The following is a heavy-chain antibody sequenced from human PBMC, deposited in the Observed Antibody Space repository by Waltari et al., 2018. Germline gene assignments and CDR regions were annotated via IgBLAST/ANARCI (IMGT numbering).Heavy chain of an antibody. CDR1: DFTFSTFW. CDR3: ATYRWLGY. D-gene: IGHD3-10*01. CDR2: INYNGNEK. V-gene: IGHV3-7*03. J-gene: IGHJ4*02. Sequence: EVQLVESGGGLVQPGGSLRPSCVVSDFTFSTFWMTWVRQAPGRGLEWVANINYNGNEKNYVDSVKGRFTISRDNARSSLYLQMNSLRVVDTAVYYCATYRWLGYWGQGALVTVSS.